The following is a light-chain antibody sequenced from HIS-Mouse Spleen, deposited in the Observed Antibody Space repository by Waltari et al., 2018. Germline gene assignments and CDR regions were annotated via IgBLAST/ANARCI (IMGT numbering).Light chain of an antibody. J-gene: IGKJ1*01. CDR2: AAS. CDR1: PGISSY. V-gene: IGKV1-9*01. CDR3: QQLNSYPPT. Sequence: DIQLTQSPSFLSASVGYRVTITCRARPGISSYLAWHQQKPGKAPKLLIYAASTLQSGVPSRFSGSGAGTEFTLTISSLQPEDVATYYCQQLNSYPPTFGQGTKVEIK.